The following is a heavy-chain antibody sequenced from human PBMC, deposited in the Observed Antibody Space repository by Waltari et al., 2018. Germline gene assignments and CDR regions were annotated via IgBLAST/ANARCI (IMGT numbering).Heavy chain of an antibody. CDR3: ASVRTFSGSYSY. Sequence: EVQLVESGGGLVQPGGSLRLSCAASGFTFSSYSMNWVRQAPGKGLEWVSYISSSRSTIYYADSVKGRFTISRDNAKNSLYLQMNSLRAEDTAVYYCASVRTFSGSYSYWGQGTLVTVSS. D-gene: IGHD1-26*01. V-gene: IGHV3-48*04. J-gene: IGHJ4*02. CDR2: ISSSRSTI. CDR1: GFTFSSYS.